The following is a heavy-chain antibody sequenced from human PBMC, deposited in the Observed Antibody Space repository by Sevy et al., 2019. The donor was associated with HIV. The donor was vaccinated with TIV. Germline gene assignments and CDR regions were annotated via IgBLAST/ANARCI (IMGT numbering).Heavy chain of an antibody. J-gene: IGHJ4*02. CDR3: ARGTTVTDALDY. V-gene: IGHV3-7*01. Sequence: GGSLRLSCATSGFTFSRYWMSWVRQAPGKGLQWVANIKHDGSEKFYVDSVKGRFTISRDNANDSLYLQMNSLRAEDMAVYYCARGTTVTDALDYWGQGTLVTVSS. CDR1: GFTFSRYW. CDR2: IKHDGSEK. D-gene: IGHD4-17*01.